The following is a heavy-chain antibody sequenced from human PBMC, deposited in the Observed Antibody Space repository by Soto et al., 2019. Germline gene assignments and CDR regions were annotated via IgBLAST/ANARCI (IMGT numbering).Heavy chain of an antibody. D-gene: IGHD4-4*01. Sequence: QVQLVQSGAEVKKPGASVKLSCKASGYTFTNYAVTWVRQAPGQGLEWMGWINVYDGNTKDAQKFQDRVTMTTDTSTNTVYMELRSLTSDDTAVYYCARDGVAVTTGISGYWGQGTLVTVSS. CDR2: INVYDGNT. CDR1: GYTFTNYA. J-gene: IGHJ4*02. V-gene: IGHV1-18*01. CDR3: ARDGVAVTTGISGY.